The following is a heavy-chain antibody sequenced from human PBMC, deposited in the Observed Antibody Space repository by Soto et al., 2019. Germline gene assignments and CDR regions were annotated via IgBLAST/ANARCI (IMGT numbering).Heavy chain of an antibody. Sequence: SETLSLTCTVSGGSISSYYWSWIRQPPGKGLEWFGYIYYSGSTNYNPSLKNRATISLDTSKNQFSLKLSSVTAADTAVYYCAREQQVGMDVWGQGTTVTVSS. CDR1: GGSISSYY. CDR2: IYYSGST. CDR3: AREQQVGMDV. V-gene: IGHV4-59*01. J-gene: IGHJ6*02.